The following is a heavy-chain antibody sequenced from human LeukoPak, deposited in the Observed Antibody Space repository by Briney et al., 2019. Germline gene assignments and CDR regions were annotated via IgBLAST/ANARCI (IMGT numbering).Heavy chain of an antibody. Sequence: GGSLRLSCSASGXAVSSNYMSWVRQAPGKGLEWVSVIYSGGSTYYADSVKGRFTISRDNSKNTLYLQMNSLRAEDTAVYYCASVVVTRGAFDIWGQGTMVTVSS. CDR1: GXAVSSNY. CDR3: ASVVVTRGAFDI. D-gene: IGHD2-21*02. J-gene: IGHJ3*02. V-gene: IGHV3-66*01. CDR2: IYSGGST.